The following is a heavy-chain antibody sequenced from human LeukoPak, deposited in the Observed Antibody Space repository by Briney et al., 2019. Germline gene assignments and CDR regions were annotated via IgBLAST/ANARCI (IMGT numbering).Heavy chain of an antibody. CDR3: ARGPMGFGASDYYYYYGMDV. CDR1: GGSFSGYY. Sequence: SETLSLTCAVYGGSFSGYYWSWIRQPPGKGLEWIGEINHSGSTNYNPSLKSRVTISVDTSKNQFSLKLSSVTAADTAVYYRARGPMGFGASDYYYYYGMDVWGQGTTVTVSS. J-gene: IGHJ6*02. CDR2: INHSGST. V-gene: IGHV4-34*01. D-gene: IGHD3-10*01.